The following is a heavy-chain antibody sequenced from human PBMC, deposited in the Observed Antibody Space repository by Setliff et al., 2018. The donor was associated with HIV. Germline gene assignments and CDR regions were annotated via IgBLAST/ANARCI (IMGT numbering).Heavy chain of an antibody. J-gene: IGHJ4*02. Sequence: NPSETLSLTCAVYGGSLTGYFWTWIRQSPGKGLEWVGHIKSKTDGGTTDYAAPVKGRFTISRDDSKKTLYLQMNNLKTEDTGVYYCAAPRSNLYDSTIAYWGQGTQVTVSS. CDR1: GGSLTGYF. V-gene: IGHV3-15*01. D-gene: IGHD3-16*02. CDR3: AAPRSNLYDSTIAY. CDR2: IKSKTDGGTT.